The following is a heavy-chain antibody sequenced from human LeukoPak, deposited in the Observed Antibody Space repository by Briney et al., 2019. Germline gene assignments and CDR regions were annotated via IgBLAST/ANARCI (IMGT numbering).Heavy chain of an antibody. CDR3: AKDSSSSWYRDFDY. CDR1: GFTFDDYA. D-gene: IGHD6-13*01. CDR2: ISWTSGSI. J-gene: IGHJ4*02. V-gene: IGHV3-9*01. Sequence: GGSLRLSCAASGFTFDDYAMHWVRQAPGKGLEWVSGISWTSGSIGYADSVKGRFTISRDNAKNSLYLQMNSLRAEDTAFYYCAKDSSSSWYRDFDYWGQGTLVTVSS.